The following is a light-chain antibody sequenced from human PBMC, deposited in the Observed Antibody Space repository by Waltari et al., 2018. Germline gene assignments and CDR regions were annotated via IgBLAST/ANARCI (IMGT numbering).Light chain of an antibody. CDR2: RNY. Sequence: QSVLTQPPSASGTPGQRVTISCSGSSSNIGSNYVSWYQQLPGTAPKLLIYRNYQRPSGVPDRFSGSKSGTSASLAISGLRSEDEADYYCAAWDDSLSGVVFGGGTKLTVL. V-gene: IGLV1-47*01. J-gene: IGLJ2*01. CDR1: SSNIGSNY. CDR3: AAWDDSLSGVV.